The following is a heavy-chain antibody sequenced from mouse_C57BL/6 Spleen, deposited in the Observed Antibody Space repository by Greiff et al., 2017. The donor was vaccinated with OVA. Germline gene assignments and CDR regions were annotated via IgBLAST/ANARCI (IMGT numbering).Heavy chain of an antibody. V-gene: IGHV1-55*01. D-gene: IGHD2-5*01. J-gene: IGHJ2*01. CDR3: ARSGAYYSNRYYFDY. Sequence: QVQLKQPGAELVKPGASVKMSCKASGYTFTSYWITWVKQRPGQGLEWIGDIYPGSGSTNYNEKFKSKATLTVDTSSSTAYMQLSSLTSEDSAVYYCARSGAYYSNRYYFDYWGQGTTLTVSS. CDR2: IYPGSGST. CDR1: GYTFTSYW.